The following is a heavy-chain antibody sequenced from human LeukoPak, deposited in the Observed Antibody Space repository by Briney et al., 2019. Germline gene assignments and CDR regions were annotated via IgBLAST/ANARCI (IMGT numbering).Heavy chain of an antibody. CDR1: GFTFSSYE. Sequence: GGSLSLPCAAPGFTFSSYEMNWVRQAPGKGLEWVSYISSSGSTIYYADSVKGRFTISRDNAKNSLYLQMNSLRAEDTAVYYCAELGITMIGGVWGKGTTVTISS. CDR2: ISSSGSTI. V-gene: IGHV3-48*03. CDR3: AELGITMIGGV. J-gene: IGHJ6*04. D-gene: IGHD3-10*02.